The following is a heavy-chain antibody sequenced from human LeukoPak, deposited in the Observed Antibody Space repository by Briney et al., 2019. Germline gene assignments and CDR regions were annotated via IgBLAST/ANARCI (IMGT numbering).Heavy chain of an antibody. CDR1: TFGNYW. J-gene: IGHJ4*02. CDR3: ARECDPTMCAGSSPDH. D-gene: IGHD5-24*01. CDR2: VSPDGTTT. Sequence: GGSLRLSCEASTFGNYWIHWVRQVPGKGLVWLSRVSPDGTTTTHADSVKGRLTISRDNAKSTLYLQMNSLSAEDTAVYYCARECDPTMCAGSSPDHWGQGILVTVSS. V-gene: IGHV3-74*01.